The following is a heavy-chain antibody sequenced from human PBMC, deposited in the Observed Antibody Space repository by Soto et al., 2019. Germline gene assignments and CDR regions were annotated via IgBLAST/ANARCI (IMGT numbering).Heavy chain of an antibody. D-gene: IGHD2-21*02. CDR1: GFTFSSYG. CDR3: AKDQVDIVVVTGDAFDI. J-gene: IGHJ3*02. CDR2: ISYDGSNK. Sequence: QVQLVESGGGVVQPGRSLRLSCAASGFTFSSYGMHWVRQAPGKGLEWVAVISYDGSNKYYADSVKGRFTISRDNSKNTLYLQMNSLRAEDTAVYYCAKDQVDIVVVTGDAFDIWGQGTMVTVSS. V-gene: IGHV3-30*18.